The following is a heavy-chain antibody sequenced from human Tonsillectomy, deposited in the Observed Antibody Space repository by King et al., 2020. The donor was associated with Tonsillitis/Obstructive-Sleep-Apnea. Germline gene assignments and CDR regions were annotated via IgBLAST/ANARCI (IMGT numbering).Heavy chain of an antibody. D-gene: IGHD1-26*01. CDR2: ISGSDGRT. J-gene: IGHJ4*02. CDR3: AKEEVGPTAGYYFGH. Sequence: VQLVESGGGLVQPGGSLRLSCAASGFTFSSYAISWVRQAPGKGLEWVSAISGSDGRTYYADSVKGRFTISRDHSKNTLSVQMSRLRVEDKAVYYCAKEEVGPTAGYYFGHWGQGTLVTVAS. CDR1: GFTFSSYA. V-gene: IGHV3-23*04.